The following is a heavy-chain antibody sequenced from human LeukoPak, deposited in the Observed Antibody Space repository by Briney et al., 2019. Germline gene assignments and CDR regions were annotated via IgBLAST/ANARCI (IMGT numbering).Heavy chain of an antibody. J-gene: IGHJ3*02. CDR2: IYHSGST. CDR1: GGSISSSNW. CDR3: ARDRPLNPTGPGAFDI. Sequence: SGTLSLTCAVSGGSISSSNWWSWVRQPPGKGLEWIGEIYHSGSTNYNPSLKSRVTISVDKSKNQFSLKLSSVTAADTAVYYCARDRPLNPTGPGAFDIWGQGTMVTVSS. V-gene: IGHV4-4*02. D-gene: IGHD1-1*01.